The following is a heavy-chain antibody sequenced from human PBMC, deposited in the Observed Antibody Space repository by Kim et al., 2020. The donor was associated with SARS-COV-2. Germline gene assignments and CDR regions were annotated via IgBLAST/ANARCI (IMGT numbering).Heavy chain of an antibody. V-gene: IGHV3-53*01. Sequence: GGSLRLSCVGSGFNVGSNYMSWVRQAPGKGLEWVSVIYLGGNTYYADSVKGRFTMSRDNSKNTLYLQMNSLRVEDTAVYYCARPFSSGWTGYWGQGTLVT. D-gene: IGHD6-19*01. J-gene: IGHJ4*02. CDR3: ARPFSSGWTGY. CDR2: IYLGGNT. CDR1: GFNVGSNY.